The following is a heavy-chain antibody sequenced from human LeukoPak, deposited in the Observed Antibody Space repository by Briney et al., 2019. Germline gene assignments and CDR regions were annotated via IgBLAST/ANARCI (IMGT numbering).Heavy chain of an antibody. J-gene: IGHJ4*02. CDR3: ARGSITMVRGARTLDY. CDR2: ISTSSGYI. Sequence: PGGSLRLSCAASGFTFSSYNMDWVRQAPGRGLEWVSSISTSSGYIHYADSVKGRFTISRDNAKNSLYLQMNSLRAEDTAVYYCARGSITMVRGARTLDYWSQGTLVTVSS. CDR1: GFTFSSYN. V-gene: IGHV3-21*01. D-gene: IGHD3-10*01.